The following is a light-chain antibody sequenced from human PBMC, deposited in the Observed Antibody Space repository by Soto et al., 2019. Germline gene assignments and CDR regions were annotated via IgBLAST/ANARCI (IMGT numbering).Light chain of an antibody. CDR1: SSDVGGYNF. J-gene: IGLJ1*01. CDR2: DVN. CDR3: SSYTSSSTYV. V-gene: IGLV2-14*03. Sequence: QSVLTQPASVSGSPGQSITISCTGNSSDVGGYNFVSWYQQHPGKAPKLMIYDVNKRPSGVSNRFSGSKSGNTASLTISGLQAEDEADYYCSSYTSSSTYVFGTGTKVTVL.